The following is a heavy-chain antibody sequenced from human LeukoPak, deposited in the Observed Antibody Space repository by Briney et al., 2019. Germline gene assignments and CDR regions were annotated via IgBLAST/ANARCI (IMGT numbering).Heavy chain of an antibody. D-gene: IGHD2-15*01. V-gene: IGHV4-30-2*01. CDR1: GGSISSGGYH. CDR3: ARGPYCSGGSCYSAWFDP. J-gene: IGHJ5*02. CDR2: IYHSGST. Sequence: SETLSLTCAVSGGSISSGGYHWIWIRQPPGKGLEWIGYIYHSGSTYYNPSLKSRVTISVDRSKNQFSLKLSSVTAADTAVYYCARGPYCSGGSCYSAWFDPWGQGTLVTVSS.